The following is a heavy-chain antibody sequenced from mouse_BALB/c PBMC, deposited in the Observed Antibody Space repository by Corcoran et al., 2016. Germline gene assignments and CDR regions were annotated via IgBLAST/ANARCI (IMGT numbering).Heavy chain of an antibody. CDR1: GYTFKNNG. V-gene: IGHV9-3-1*01. CDR2: INTYTGES. Sequence: QIQLVKSGPELKKPGEKVKISCKASGYTFKNNGQNWAKQAPGKGLKWMGWINTYTGESTYADDFKGRVAFSLETSAITAYLQIKNLKTEDTATYFCAREPYAMDYWGQGTSVTVSP. J-gene: IGHJ4*01. CDR3: AREPYAMDY.